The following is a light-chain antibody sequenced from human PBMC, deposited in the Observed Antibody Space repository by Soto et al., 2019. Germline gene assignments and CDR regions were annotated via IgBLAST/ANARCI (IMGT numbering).Light chain of an antibody. Sequence: IPMTQSPSSLSASVGARVTIKCRASQSISNWLAWYQQKPGKAPKLLIYDASTLESGVPSRFSGGGFGTDFTLTVSSVQPAQFAPYFGQQYGSYPALGPGTKVDIK. CDR3: QQYGSYPA. V-gene: IGKV1-5*01. J-gene: IGKJ1*01. CDR1: QSISNW. CDR2: DAS.